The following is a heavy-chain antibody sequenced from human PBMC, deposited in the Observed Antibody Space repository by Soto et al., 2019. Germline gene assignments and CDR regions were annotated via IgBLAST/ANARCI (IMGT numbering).Heavy chain of an antibody. CDR1: GYTLTELS. Sequence: ASVKVSCKVSGYTLTELSMHWVRQAPGKGLEWMGGFDPEDGETIYAQKFQGRVTMTEDTSTDTAYMELSSLRSEDTAVYYCATTENRLITMVRGVTWFDPWGQGTLVTVSS. J-gene: IGHJ5*02. V-gene: IGHV1-24*01. CDR2: FDPEDGET. CDR3: ATTENRLITMVRGVTWFDP. D-gene: IGHD3-10*01.